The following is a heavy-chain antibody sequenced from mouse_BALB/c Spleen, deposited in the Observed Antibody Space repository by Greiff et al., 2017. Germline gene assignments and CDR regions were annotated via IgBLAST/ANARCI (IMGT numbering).Heavy chain of an antibody. J-gene: IGHJ3*01. CDR3: ARGRGGGNYEFAY. CDR1: GFTFSSYA. Sequence: EVQRVESGGGLVKPGGSLKLSCAASGFTFSSYAMSWVRQTPEKRLEWVASISSGGSTYYPDSVKGRFTISRDNARNILYLQMSSLRSEDTAMYYCARGRGGGNYEFAYWGQGTLVTVSA. CDR2: ISSGGST. D-gene: IGHD2-1*01. V-gene: IGHV5-6-5*01.